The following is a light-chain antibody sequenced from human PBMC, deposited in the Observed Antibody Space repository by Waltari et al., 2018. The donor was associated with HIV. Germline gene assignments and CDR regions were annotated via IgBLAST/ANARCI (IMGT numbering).Light chain of an antibody. CDR2: EDS. CDR1: QLGQKY. CDR3: QAWDRSTVI. V-gene: IGLV3-1*01. J-gene: IGLJ2*01. Sequence: YELTQPPSVSVSPGQTANITCPGDQLGQKYAHWYQQKSGQSPVLLIYEDSKRRSGFPGLFSGSISGDTATLTISGTQAEDEADYHCQAWDRSTVIFAGGTKLTVL.